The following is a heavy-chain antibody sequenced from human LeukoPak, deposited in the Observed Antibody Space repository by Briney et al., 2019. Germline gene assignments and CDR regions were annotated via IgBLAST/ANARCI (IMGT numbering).Heavy chain of an antibody. J-gene: IGHJ4*02. V-gene: IGHV4-59*01. CDR1: GGSISSYY. Sequence: SETLSLTCTVSGGSISSYYWSWIRQPPGKGLEWIGYIYYSGSTNYNPSLKSRVTISVDTSKNQFSLKLSSVTAADTAVYYCASGMAGTPLHFDYWGQGTLVTVSS. D-gene: IGHD6-19*01. CDR2: IYYSGST. CDR3: ASGMAGTPLHFDY.